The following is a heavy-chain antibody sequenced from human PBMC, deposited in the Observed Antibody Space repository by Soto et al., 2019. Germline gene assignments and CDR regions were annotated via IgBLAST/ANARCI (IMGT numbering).Heavy chain of an antibody. D-gene: IGHD3-16*01. J-gene: IGHJ4*02. Sequence: SETLSLTCAVSGGSFRRYFWSWIRQSPDKGLEWIGEINDSGSTYYNPSLRSRLTRSGDTSKSQISLRLTSVSAADSAVYYCQGGDFWGQGTRVTVS. CDR2: INDSGST. V-gene: IGHV4-34*01. CDR3: QGGDF. CDR1: GGSFRRYF.